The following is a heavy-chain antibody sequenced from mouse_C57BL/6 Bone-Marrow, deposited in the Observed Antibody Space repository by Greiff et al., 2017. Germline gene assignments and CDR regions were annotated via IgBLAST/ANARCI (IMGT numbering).Heavy chain of an antibody. V-gene: IGHV1-42*01. CDR1: GYSFTGYY. J-gene: IGHJ3*01. D-gene: IGHD1-1*01. Sequence: VQLQQSGAELVKPGASVKISCKASGYSFTGYYMNWVKQSPEKSLEWIGEINPSTGGTTYNQKFKAKATLTVDKSSSTAYMQLKSLTSEDSAVYYCARGYYGSSWFAYWGQGTLVTVSA. CDR2: INPSTGGT. CDR3: ARGYYGSSWFAY.